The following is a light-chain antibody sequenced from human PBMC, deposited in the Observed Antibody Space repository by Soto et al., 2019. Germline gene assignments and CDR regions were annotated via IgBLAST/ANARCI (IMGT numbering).Light chain of an antibody. CDR1: QSMYNN. CDR3: QQYNNWPLT. V-gene: IGKV3-15*01. Sequence: EIVMTQSPATLSVSPGERATLSCRASQSMYNNLAWYQQKPGQAPRLLIYHASTRATGIPARFSGSGPGTEFTLNIKSLQSEDFAVYYCQQYNNWPLTFGGGTKEEIK. J-gene: IGKJ4*01. CDR2: HAS.